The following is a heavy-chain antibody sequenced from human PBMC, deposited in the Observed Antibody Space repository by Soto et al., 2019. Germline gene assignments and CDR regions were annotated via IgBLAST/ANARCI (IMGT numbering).Heavy chain of an antibody. CDR3: AKGFLVIAARLYYYSGMDV. Sequence: GGSLRLSCAASGFTFSSYAMSWVRQAPGKGLEWVSAISGSGGNTYYADSVKGRFTISGDNSKNTLYLQMNSLRAEDTAVYYCAKGFLVIAARLYYYSGMDVWGQGTTVTVSS. V-gene: IGHV3-23*01. CDR1: GFTFSSYA. D-gene: IGHD6-6*01. J-gene: IGHJ6*02. CDR2: ISGSGGNT.